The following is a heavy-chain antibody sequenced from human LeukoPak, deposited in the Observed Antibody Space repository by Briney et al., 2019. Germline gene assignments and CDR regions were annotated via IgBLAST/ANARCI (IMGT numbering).Heavy chain of an antibody. J-gene: IGHJ4*02. Sequence: GGSLRLSCAASGFTFSSYWMSWVRQAPGKGLEWVANIKQDGSEKYYVDSVKGRFTISRDNSKNTLYLQMNSLRGEDTAVYYCARDAVGARYDSWGQGTLVIVSS. CDR2: IKQDGSEK. CDR1: GFTFSSYW. CDR3: ARDAVGARYDS. V-gene: IGHV3-7*01. D-gene: IGHD1-26*01.